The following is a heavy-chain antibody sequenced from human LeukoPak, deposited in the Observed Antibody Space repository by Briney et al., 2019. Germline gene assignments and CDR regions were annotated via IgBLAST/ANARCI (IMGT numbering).Heavy chain of an antibody. CDR3: AKGKNGDHAPFGE. J-gene: IGHJ4*02. CDR2: ICSSCGNT. D-gene: IGHD4-17*01. Sequence: GGSLRLSCAASGFTFSNYAMSWVRQAPGKGLEWVSAICSSCGNTYYADSVKGRFTISRDNSKDTLYSQMNSLRVEDTAVFYCAKGKNGDHAPFGEWGQGTLVTVSS. CDR1: GFTFSNYA. V-gene: IGHV3-23*01.